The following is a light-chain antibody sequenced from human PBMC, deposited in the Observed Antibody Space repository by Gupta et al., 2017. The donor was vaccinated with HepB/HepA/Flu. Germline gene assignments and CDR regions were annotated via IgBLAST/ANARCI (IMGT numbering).Light chain of an antibody. Sequence: VSLGQTATINCKYSQSVLYTSYNKHYLAWYQQRPRQPPQLLMYWASTRDSGVPGRSSGRGAGTDFTLTISRLQAEDVVVYYCQQYNSPPCSFGQGTKLEIK. V-gene: IGKV4-1*01. CDR1: QSVLYTSYNKHY. CDR2: WAS. J-gene: IGKJ2*04. CDR3: QQYNSPPCS.